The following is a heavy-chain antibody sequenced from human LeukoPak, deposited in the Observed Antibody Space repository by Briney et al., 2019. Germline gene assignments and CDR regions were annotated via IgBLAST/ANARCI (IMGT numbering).Heavy chain of an antibody. V-gene: IGHV3-30*04. J-gene: IGHJ4*02. CDR3: ARSGYNWNYYFDY. D-gene: IGHD1-7*01. Sequence: GGSLRLSCAASGFTFSSYAMHWVRQAPGKGLEWVAVISYDGSNKYYADSVKGRFTISRDNSKNTLYLQMNSLRAEDTAVYYCARSGYNWNYYFDYWGQGTLVTVSS. CDR1: GFTFSSYA. CDR2: ISYDGSNK.